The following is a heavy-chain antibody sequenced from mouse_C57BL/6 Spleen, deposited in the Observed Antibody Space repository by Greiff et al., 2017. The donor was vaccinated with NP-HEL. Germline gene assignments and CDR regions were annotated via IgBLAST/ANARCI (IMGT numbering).Heavy chain of an antibody. CDR2: IYPGDGDT. V-gene: IGHV1-80*01. D-gene: IGHD2-5*01. CDR1: GYAFSSYW. CDR3: ARRNSNYVRRSGFDY. J-gene: IGHJ2*01. Sequence: QVQLQQSGAELVKPGASVKISCKASGYAFSSYWMNWVKQRPGKGLEWIGQIYPGDGDTNYNGKFKGKATLTADKSSSTAYMQLSSLTSEDSAVYFCARRNSNYVRRSGFDYWGQGTTLTVSS.